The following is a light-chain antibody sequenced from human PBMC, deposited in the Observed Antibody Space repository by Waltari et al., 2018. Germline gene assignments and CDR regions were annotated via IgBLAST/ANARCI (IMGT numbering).Light chain of an antibody. CDR2: EVT. Sequence: QFALTQPPSAAGSPGQSVTISCTGTSSDVGSDGHVSWYQQHPGKAPKLMIYEVTKRPYGVPDRFSGSKSGNTASLTVSGLQAEDEADYYCSSYGGSNPFYVFGTGTKVIVL. CDR3: SSYGGSNPFYV. CDR1: SSDVGSDGH. J-gene: IGLJ1*01. V-gene: IGLV2-8*01.